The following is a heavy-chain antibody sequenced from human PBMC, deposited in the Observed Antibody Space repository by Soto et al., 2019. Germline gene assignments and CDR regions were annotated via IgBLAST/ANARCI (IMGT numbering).Heavy chain of an antibody. CDR1: GFTFSSYS. CDR3: ARYSRLQWGQLATWAGLEY. CDR2: ISSSSSTI. V-gene: IGHV3-48*02. Sequence: EVQLVESGGGLVQPGGSLRLSCAASGFTFSSYSMNWVRQAPGKGLEWVSYISSSSSTIYYADSVKGRFTISRDNAKNSLYLQMNSLRDEDTAVYYCARYSRLQWGQLATWAGLEYWGQGTLVTVSS. J-gene: IGHJ4*02. D-gene: IGHD2-15*01.